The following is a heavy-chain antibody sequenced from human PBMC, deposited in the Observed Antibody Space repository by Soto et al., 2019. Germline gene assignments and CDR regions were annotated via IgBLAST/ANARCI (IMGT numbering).Heavy chain of an antibody. CDR2: INGNGKNK. D-gene: IGHD3-3*01. V-gene: IGHV3-64*01. CDR3: ARDSPTIFEVVTDYYFDX. J-gene: IGHJ4*02. CDR1: GFIFSGFG. Sequence: GGSLRLSCEASGFIFSGFGMHWVRQAPGKGLEYVSSINGNGKNKNYASSVRGRVTISRDNSKNTVYLQLDSLRDDDMAVYYCARDSPTIFEVVTDYYFDXCGQGTLVTVSS.